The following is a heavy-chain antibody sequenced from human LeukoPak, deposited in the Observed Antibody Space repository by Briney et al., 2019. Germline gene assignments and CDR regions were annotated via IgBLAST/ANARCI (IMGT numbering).Heavy chain of an antibody. J-gene: IGHJ4*02. CDR1: GGSIDSYY. CDR3: ARVYQSPEYYFDY. D-gene: IGHD2-2*01. CDR2: IYYTGST. Sequence: PSETLSLTCTVSGGSIDSYYWSWIRQPPGKGLEWIGYIYYTGSTEYHPSLKSRVTISLDTSKNQFSLKLTSVAAADTAVYYCARVYQSPEYYFDYWGQGNLVSVSS. V-gene: IGHV4-59*01.